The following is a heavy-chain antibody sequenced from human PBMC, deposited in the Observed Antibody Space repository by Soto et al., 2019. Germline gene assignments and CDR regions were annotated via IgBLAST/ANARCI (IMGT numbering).Heavy chain of an antibody. D-gene: IGHD3-3*01. CDR2: ISSSGENT. V-gene: IGHV3-23*01. CDR3: AKVVTIQREYYYMDV. Sequence: HPGGSLRLSCAASGFTLSNYAMSWVRQAPGKGLEWVSSISSSGENTYYADSVKGRITISRDNSENMLYLRMDSLRGEDTALYYCAKVVTIQREYYYMDVWGKGTTVTVSS. J-gene: IGHJ6*03. CDR1: GFTLSNYA.